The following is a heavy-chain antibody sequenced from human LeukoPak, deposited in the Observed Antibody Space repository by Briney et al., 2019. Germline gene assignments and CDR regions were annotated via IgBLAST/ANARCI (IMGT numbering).Heavy chain of an antibody. CDR2: IYYSESA. D-gene: IGHD3-10*01. CDR1: GGSVNSGSYY. CDR3: ARGFGDWGLSWFDP. V-gene: IGHV4-61*01. Sequence: SETLSLTCTVSGGSVNSGSYYWRWIRQPPGNVLEWIGYIYYSESAKYNPSLKSRVTISVDTSKNHFSLKLTSVTAADTAVYYCARGFGDWGLSWFDPWGQGTLVTVSS. J-gene: IGHJ5*02.